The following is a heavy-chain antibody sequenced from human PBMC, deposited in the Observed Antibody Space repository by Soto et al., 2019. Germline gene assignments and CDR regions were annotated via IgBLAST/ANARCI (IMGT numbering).Heavy chain of an antibody. CDR2: INAGNGNT. V-gene: IGHV1-3*01. CDR1: GYTFTSYA. CDR3: ARDPRYSYGYN. D-gene: IGHD5-18*01. J-gene: IGHJ4*02. Sequence: QVQLVQSGAEVKKPGASVKVSCKASGYTFTSYAMHWVRQAPGQRLEWMGWINAGNGNTKYSQKFQGRVTITRDTSASTAYVELSSLRSDDTAVYSCARDPRYSYGYNWGPGTMVTVSS.